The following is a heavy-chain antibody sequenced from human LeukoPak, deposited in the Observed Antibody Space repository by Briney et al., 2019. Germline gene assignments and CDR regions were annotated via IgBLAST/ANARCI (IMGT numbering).Heavy chain of an antibody. CDR2: FFSGGNA. Sequence: GGSLRLSCAASGFTFSSYAMSWVRQAPGKGLEWVSIFFSGGNADYAESVRGRFTISRDNSKNILYLQMNGLRDEDTALYYCAAEDGSGTYSFDYWGQGTLVTVSS. D-gene: IGHD3-10*01. V-gene: IGHV3-23*01. CDR1: GFTFSSYA. J-gene: IGHJ4*02. CDR3: AAEDGSGTYSFDY.